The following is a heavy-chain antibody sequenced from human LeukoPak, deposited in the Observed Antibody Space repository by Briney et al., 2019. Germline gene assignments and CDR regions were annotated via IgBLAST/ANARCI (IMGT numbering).Heavy chain of an antibody. D-gene: IGHD3-10*01. J-gene: IGHJ5*02. Sequence: SETLSLTCTVSGGSISSYYWSWIRQPPGKGLEWIGYIYYSGSTNYNPSLKSRVTISVDTSKNQFSLKLSSVTAADTAVYYCARGDTSLWFGESRHDPPNWFDPWGQGTLVTVSS. V-gene: IGHV4-59*08. CDR3: ARGDTSLWFGESRHDPPNWFDP. CDR2: IYYSGST. CDR1: GGSISSYY.